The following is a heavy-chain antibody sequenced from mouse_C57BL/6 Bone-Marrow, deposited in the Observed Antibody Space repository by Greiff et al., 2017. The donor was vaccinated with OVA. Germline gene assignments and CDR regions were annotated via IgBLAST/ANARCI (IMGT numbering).Heavy chain of an antibody. V-gene: IGHV5-2*01. Sequence: VHVKQSGGGLVQPGESLKLSCESNEYEFPSHDMSWVRKTPEKRLELVAAINSDGGSTYYPDTMERRFIISRDNTKKTLYLQMSSLRSEDTALYYCARQGNYEFAYWGQGTLVTVSA. J-gene: IGHJ3*01. D-gene: IGHD2-1*01. CDR1: EYEFPSHD. CDR3: ARQGNYEFAY. CDR2: INSDGGST.